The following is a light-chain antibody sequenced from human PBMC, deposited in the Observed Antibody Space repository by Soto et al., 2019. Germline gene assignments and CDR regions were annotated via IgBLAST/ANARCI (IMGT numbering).Light chain of an antibody. V-gene: IGLV3-1*01. CDR3: QAWDTSTVV. J-gene: IGLJ2*01. CDR1: KLGDKY. Sequence: SYELTQPPSVSVSPGQTASIPCAGDKLGDKYACWFQQKPGQSPVLVIYQDTKRPSGIPERFSGSNSGNTATLTISGTQAMDEADYYCQAWDTSTVVFGGGPKLTVL. CDR2: QDT.